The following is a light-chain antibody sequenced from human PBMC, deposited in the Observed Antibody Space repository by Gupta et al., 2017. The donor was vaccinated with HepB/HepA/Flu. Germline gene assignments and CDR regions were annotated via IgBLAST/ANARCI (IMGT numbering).Light chain of an antibody. Sequence: SALTQPASVSGSPGQSITLSCTGTSSDVGAYNFVSWFQQDPGQAPKLIIFDVDNRPAGVANRFSASKSGNTASLTISGLKAEDEADYYCSSYTISNTFVFGRGTKLTVL. CDR2: DVD. J-gene: IGLJ2*01. CDR1: SSDVGAYNF. V-gene: IGLV2-14*03. CDR3: SSYTISNTFV.